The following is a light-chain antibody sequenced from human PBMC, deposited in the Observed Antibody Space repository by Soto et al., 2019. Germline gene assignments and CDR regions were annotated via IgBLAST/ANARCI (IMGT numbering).Light chain of an antibody. J-gene: IGKJ2*01. CDR3: QQYHSNPST. CDR2: WSS. CDR1: QSLYNSINLNY. V-gene: IGKV4-1*01. Sequence: DIVMTQSPDSLAVSLGERATINCKSSQSLYNSINLNYFAWYQQKPGQPPKLLLYWSSTRESGVPDRFSGSGSGTDFTLTISSLQAADVAVYYCQQYHSNPSTFGQGTKLEIK.